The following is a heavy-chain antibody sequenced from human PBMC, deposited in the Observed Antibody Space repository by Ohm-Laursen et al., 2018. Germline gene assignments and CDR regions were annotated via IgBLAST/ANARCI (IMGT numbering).Heavy chain of an antibody. Sequence: SLRLSCAASGFTFSSYGMSWVRQAPGKGLEWVSDISGTGGSTYYADSMKGRFTISRDNSKNTVYLQMNNLRAEDTAVYFCASLGEFSHDYWGQGTLVTVSS. CDR1: GFTFSSYG. CDR3: ASLGEFSHDY. D-gene: IGHD3-16*01. V-gene: IGHV3-23*01. J-gene: IGHJ4*02. CDR2: ISGTGGST.